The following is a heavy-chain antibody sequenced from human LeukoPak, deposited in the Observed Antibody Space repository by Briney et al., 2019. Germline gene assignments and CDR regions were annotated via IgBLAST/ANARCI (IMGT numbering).Heavy chain of an antibody. CDR1: GFTFSIYG. CDR2: IRYERSNK. CDR3: AKDRGCSSTSCYDGFDP. D-gene: IGHD2-2*01. J-gene: IGHJ5*02. V-gene: IGHV3-30*02. Sequence: GGSLTLSCAASGFTFSIYGMHWVRQAPGEGLVWVAFIRYERSNKYYAASAKGPLTITRDTSKNTMYLQMNSLRAEDTAVYYCAKDRGCSSTSCYDGFDPCGQATLVTSSS.